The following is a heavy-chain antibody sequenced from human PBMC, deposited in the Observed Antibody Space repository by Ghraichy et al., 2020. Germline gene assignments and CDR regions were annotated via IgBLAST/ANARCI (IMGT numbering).Heavy chain of an antibody. CDR3: AKVYRAHGDYWTFDY. CDR1: GFTFSDYG. D-gene: IGHD3-3*01. Sequence: GGSLRLSCVASGFTFSDYGMAWVRQGPGRGLEWVSGISGSGDSTYHADSVKGRFIISRDNSKNTLYLQMNSLGAEDTAVYYCAKVYRAHGDYWTFDYWGQGTLVTVSS. J-gene: IGHJ4*02. CDR2: ISGSGDST. V-gene: IGHV3-23*01.